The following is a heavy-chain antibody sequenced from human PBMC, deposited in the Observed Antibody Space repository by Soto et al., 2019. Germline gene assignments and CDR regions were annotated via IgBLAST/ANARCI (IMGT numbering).Heavy chain of an antibody. D-gene: IGHD6-6*01. CDR3: ASVGGSSSSGSYYYSYMDV. CDR1: GFTFSSYW. J-gene: IGHJ6*03. CDR2: INSDGSST. V-gene: IGHV3-74*01. Sequence: GGSLRLSCAASGFTFSSYWMHWVRQAPGKGLVWVSRINSDGSSTSYADSVKGRFTISRDNAKNTLYLQMNSLRAEDTAVYYCASVGGSSSSGSYYYSYMDVWGKGTTVTVSS.